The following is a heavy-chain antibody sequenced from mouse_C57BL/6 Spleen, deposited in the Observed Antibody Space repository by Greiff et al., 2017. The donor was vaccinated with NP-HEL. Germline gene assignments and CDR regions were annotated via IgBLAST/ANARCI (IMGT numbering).Heavy chain of an antibody. CDR2: INPNNGGT. Sequence: EVQLQQSGPELVKPGASVKIPCKASGYTFTDYNMDWVKQSHGKSLEWIGDINPNNGGTIYNQKFKGKATLTVDKSSSTAYMELRSLTSEDTAVYYCARHGSSLDYWGQGTTLTVSS. CDR1: GYTFTDYN. J-gene: IGHJ2*01. CDR3: ARHGSSLDY. D-gene: IGHD1-1*01. V-gene: IGHV1-18*01.